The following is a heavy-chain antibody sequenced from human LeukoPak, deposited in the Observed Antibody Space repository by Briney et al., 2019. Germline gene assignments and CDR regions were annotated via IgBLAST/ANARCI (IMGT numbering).Heavy chain of an antibody. CDR3: AKNYGDYGWDAFGI. J-gene: IGHJ3*02. V-gene: IGHV3-74*01. Sequence: TGGSLRLSCAASGFTLSSYWMHWVRHAPGKGLVWVSGINSDGRSTSYADSVKGRFTISRDNAKNTLYLQMNSLRAEDTAVYYCAKNYGDYGWDAFGIWGQGTMVTVSS. CDR2: INSDGRST. D-gene: IGHD4-17*01. CDR1: GFTLSSYW.